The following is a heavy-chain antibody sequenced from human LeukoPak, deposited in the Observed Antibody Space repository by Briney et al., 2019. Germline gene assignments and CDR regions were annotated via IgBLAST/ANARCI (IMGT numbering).Heavy chain of an antibody. CDR1: GFTFSSYS. CDR3: ARPRPQTRYREHGAFDI. J-gene: IGHJ3*02. D-gene: IGHD1/OR15-1a*01. V-gene: IGHV3-21*01. Sequence: GGSLRLSCAASGFTFSSYSMNWVRQAPGKGLEWVSSISSSSSYIYYADSVKGRFTISRDNAKNSLYLQMSSLRAEDTAVYYCARPRPQTRYREHGAFDIWGQGTMVTVSS. CDR2: ISSSSSYI.